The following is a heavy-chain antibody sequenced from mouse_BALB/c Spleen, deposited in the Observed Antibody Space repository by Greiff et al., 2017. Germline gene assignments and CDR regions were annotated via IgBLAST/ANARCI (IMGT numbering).Heavy chain of an antibody. Sequence: EVQLVESGGGLVKPGGSLKLSCAASGFTFSSYTMSWVRQTPEKRLEWVATISSGGSYTYYPDSVKGRFTISRDNARNILYLQMSSLRSEDTAMYYCARELGSSYEVFAYWGQGTLVTVSA. D-gene: IGHD1-1*01. CDR1: GFTFSSYT. CDR3: ARELGSSYEVFAY. V-gene: IGHV5-9-3*01. J-gene: IGHJ3*01. CDR2: ISSGGSYT.